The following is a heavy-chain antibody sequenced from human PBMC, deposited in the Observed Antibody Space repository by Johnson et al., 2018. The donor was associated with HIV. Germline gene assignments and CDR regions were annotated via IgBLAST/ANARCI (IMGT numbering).Heavy chain of an antibody. V-gene: IGHV3-30*19. CDR2: ISYDGSNK. D-gene: IGHD3-3*01. CDR3: ARGGPRYNFWSGHTDAFDI. Sequence: QVQLVESGGGVVQPGRSLRLSCAASGFTFSSYGMHWVRQAPGKGLEWVAVISYDGSNKYYADSVKGRFTISRDNSKNTLYLQMNSLRAEDTAVYYCARGGPRYNFWSGHTDAFDIWGQGTMVTVSS. J-gene: IGHJ3*02. CDR1: GFTFSSYG.